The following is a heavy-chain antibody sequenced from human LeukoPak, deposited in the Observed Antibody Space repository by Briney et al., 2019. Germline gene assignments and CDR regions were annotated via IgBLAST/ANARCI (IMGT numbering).Heavy chain of an antibody. D-gene: IGHD6-13*01. CDR1: GGSFSGYY. J-gene: IGHJ4*02. Sequence: SETLSLTCAVYGGSFSGYYWSWIRQPPGKGLEWIGEINHSGSTNYNPSLKSRVTISVDTSKNQFSLKLSSVTAAATPVYYCAKSSSWYLASPDYGGQETLAPVPS. V-gene: IGHV4-34*01. CDR2: INHSGST. CDR3: AKSSSWYLASPDY.